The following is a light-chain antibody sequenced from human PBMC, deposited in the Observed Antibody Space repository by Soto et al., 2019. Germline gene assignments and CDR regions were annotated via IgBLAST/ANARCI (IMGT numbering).Light chain of an antibody. CDR3: QQYDNWPPYT. CDR1: QSVSTN. Sequence: ETVMTQSPATLSVSPGERATLSCRAGQSVSTNLAWYQQKPGQPPRLLIYGASTRATGVPARFSGSGSGTEFTLTISSLQSEDFAVYYCQQYDNWPPYTFGQGTKLEIK. CDR2: GAS. V-gene: IGKV3-15*01. J-gene: IGKJ2*01.